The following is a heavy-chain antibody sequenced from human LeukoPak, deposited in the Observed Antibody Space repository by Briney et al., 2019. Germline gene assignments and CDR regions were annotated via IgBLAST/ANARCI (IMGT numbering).Heavy chain of an antibody. CDR1: GFTFSSYS. J-gene: IGHJ4*02. CDR3: AREPRYGDYLDY. D-gene: IGHD4-17*01. V-gene: IGHV3-21*01. Sequence: EAGGSLRLSCAASGFTFSSYSMNWVRQAPGKGLEWVSSISSSSSYIYYADSVKGRFTISRDNAKNSLYLQMNSLRAEDTAVYYCAREPRYGDYLDYWGQGTLVTVSS. CDR2: ISSSSSYI.